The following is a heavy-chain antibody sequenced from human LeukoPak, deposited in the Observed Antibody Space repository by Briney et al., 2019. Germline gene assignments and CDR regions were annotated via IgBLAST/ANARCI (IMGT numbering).Heavy chain of an antibody. D-gene: IGHD3-22*01. V-gene: IGHV3-7*03. Sequence: GGSLRLSCAASGFTFSSYWMNWVRQAPGKGLEWVANIKQDGSEKYYVDSVKGRFTISRDNAKNTLYLQMNSLRAEDTAVYYCAKDHYYDSSGYAFDIWGQGTMVTVSS. CDR3: AKDHYYDSSGYAFDI. CDR2: IKQDGSEK. J-gene: IGHJ3*02. CDR1: GFTFSSYW.